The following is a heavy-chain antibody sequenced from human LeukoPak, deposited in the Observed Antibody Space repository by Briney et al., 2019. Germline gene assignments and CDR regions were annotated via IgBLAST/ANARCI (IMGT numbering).Heavy chain of an antibody. CDR1: GFTFSSYW. D-gene: IGHD6-6*01. J-gene: IGHJ4*02. CDR2: INSDGSST. Sequence: GGSLRLSCAASGFTFSSYWMHWVRQAPGKGLVWVSRINSDGSSTSYADSVKGRFTISRDNAKNTLYLQMNSLRAEDTAVYYCARDADSSSSVTLIDYWGQGTLVTVSS. V-gene: IGHV3-74*01. CDR3: ARDADSSSSVTLIDY.